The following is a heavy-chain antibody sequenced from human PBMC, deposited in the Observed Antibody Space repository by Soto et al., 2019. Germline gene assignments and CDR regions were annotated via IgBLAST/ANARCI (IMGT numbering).Heavy chain of an antibody. V-gene: IGHV1-46*01. CDR2: INPSGGST. J-gene: IGHJ6*02. CDR1: GYTFTNYH. D-gene: IGHD6-19*01. Sequence: VSVKVSCKASGYTFTNYHMHWVRQAPGQGLEWMGKINPSGGSTSFAQKFQGRVTMTSDTSTSTVYMELSSLRSEDTAVYYCARTTRRAVAGNYGMDVWGQATTVTVSS. CDR3: ARTTRRAVAGNYGMDV.